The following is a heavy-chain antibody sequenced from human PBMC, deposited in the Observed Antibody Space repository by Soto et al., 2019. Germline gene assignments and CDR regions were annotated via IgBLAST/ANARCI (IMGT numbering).Heavy chain of an antibody. V-gene: IGHV4-59*01. CDR2: MYYSGNA. CDR3: AREYPVHSAYFDY. J-gene: IGHJ4*02. D-gene: IGHD1-26*01. CDR1: GASISSYY. Sequence: QVQLQESGPGLVKPSETLSLTCTVSGASISSYYWSWIRQSPGKGLEWIGYMYYSGNANHNPSLRSRITISVDTSKNQFSLNLNSVTAADTAVYYCAREYPVHSAYFDYWGQGILVTVSS.